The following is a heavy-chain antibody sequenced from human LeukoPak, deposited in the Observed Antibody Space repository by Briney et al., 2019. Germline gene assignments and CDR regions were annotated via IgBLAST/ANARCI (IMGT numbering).Heavy chain of an antibody. D-gene: IGHD3-22*01. V-gene: IGHV3-23*01. CDR3: AKDDYYDSSGYQDY. CDR1: GFTFSSYA. CDR2: ISGSGGST. Sequence: GGSLRFSCAASGFTFSSYAMSWVRQAPGKGLEWVSAISGSGGSTYYADSVKGRFTISRDNSKNTLYLQMNSLRAEDTAVYYCAKDDYYDSSGYQDYWGQGTLVTVSS. J-gene: IGHJ4*02.